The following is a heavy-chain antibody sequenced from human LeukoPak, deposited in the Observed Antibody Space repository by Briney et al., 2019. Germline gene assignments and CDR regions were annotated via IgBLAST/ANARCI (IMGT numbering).Heavy chain of an antibody. J-gene: IGHJ3*02. CDR3: VRDGSFDI. D-gene: IGHD3-10*01. CDR2: INPNSGVT. Sequence: ASVKVSCKASGYTFTAYYIHWVRQAPGQGLEWMGWINPNSGVTNYAQKFQGRVTMTRDTPITKAYMELSRLRSDDTAVYYCVRDGSFDIWGQGTMVTVSS. CDR1: GYTFTAYY. V-gene: IGHV1-2*02.